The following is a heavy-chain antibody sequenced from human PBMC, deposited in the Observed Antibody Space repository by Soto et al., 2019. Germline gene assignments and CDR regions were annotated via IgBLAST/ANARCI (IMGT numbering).Heavy chain of an antibody. V-gene: IGHV3-7*01. CDR2: IKQDGSEK. CDR3: ARSIAARLNWFDP. Sequence: EVQLVESGGGLVQPGGSLRLSCAASGFTFSSYWMSWVRQAPGKGLEWVANIKQDGSEKYYVDSVKGRFTISRDNAKNSLYLQMNSLRAEDTPVYYCARSIAARLNWFDPWGQGTLVTVSS. J-gene: IGHJ5*02. D-gene: IGHD6-6*01. CDR1: GFTFSSYW.